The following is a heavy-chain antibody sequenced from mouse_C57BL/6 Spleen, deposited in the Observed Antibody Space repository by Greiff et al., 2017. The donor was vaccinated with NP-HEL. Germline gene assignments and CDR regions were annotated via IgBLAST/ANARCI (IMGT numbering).Heavy chain of an antibody. CDR3: TRGYYGSSYYAMDY. CDR2: ISSGGDYI. Sequence: EVKLVESGEGLVKPGGSLKLSCAASGFTFSSYAMSWVRQTPEKRLEWVAYISSGGDYIYYADPVKGRFTISRDNTSNTLYLQMSSLKSEDTAMYYCTRGYYGSSYYAMDYWGQGTSVTVSS. J-gene: IGHJ4*01. V-gene: IGHV5-9-1*02. CDR1: GFTFSSYA. D-gene: IGHD1-1*01.